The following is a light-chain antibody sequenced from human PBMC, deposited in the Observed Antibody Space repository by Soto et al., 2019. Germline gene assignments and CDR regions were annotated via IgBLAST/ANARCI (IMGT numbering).Light chain of an antibody. Sequence: QSVLTQPPSASGTPGQRVTISCSGSSSNIGSENVNWYQQVPGTAPKLLIYANNQRPSGVPDRFSVSKSGTSASLAIGGLQSEDKADYYCAAWDDSLKGWVFGGGTKVTVL. V-gene: IGLV1-44*01. CDR1: SSNIGSEN. CDR3: AAWDDSLKGWV. J-gene: IGLJ3*02. CDR2: ANN.